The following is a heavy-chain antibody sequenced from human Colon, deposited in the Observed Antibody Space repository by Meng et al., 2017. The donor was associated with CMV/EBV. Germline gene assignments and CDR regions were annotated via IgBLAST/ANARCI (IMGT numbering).Heavy chain of an antibody. CDR2: IGTGGRT. V-gene: IGHV3-23*01. CDR1: GFTFSSYA. CDR3: AREDLYYDTSAYHAYYFHS. D-gene: IGHD3-22*01. J-gene: IGHJ4*02. Sequence: GGSLRLSCAASGFTFSSYAMSWVRQAPGKGLEWVSSIGTGGRTYYADSVKGRFTISRDNSKNTVFLQIHSLRAEDTAVYSCAREDLYYDTSAYHAYYFHSWGQGTLVTVSS.